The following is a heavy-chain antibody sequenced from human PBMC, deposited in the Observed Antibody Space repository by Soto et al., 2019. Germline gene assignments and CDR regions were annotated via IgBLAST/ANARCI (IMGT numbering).Heavy chain of an antibody. D-gene: IGHD3-22*01. CDR3: ARGSYYYDGSGSWSYAFDL. CDR2: IIPLCGTP. V-gene: IGHV1-69*01. CDR1: GGTLSSHV. J-gene: IGHJ3*01. Sequence: HVQLVQSGAEERKPGSSVKVSCKASGGTLSSHVFSWVRQSPGQGLEWMGEIIPLCGTPNYAQNFQGRVAIVADESTSKVFMVLASLRSEDRGVYYCARGSYYYDGSGSWSYAFDLWGQGTLVTVSS.